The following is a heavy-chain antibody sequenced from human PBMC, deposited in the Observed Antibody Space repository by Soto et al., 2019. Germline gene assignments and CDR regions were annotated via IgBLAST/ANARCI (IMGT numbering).Heavy chain of an antibody. J-gene: IGHJ5*02. CDR2: IRGSGGST. CDR1: GFTFSSYA. CDR3: ARGVTPPTDP. Sequence: GGSLRLSCAASGFTFSSYAMSWVRQAPGKGLEWVSAIRGSGGSTYYADSVKGRFTISRDNSKNTLYLQMNSLRAEDTAVYYCARGVTPPTDPWGQGTLVTVSS. D-gene: IGHD5-18*01. V-gene: IGHV3-23*01.